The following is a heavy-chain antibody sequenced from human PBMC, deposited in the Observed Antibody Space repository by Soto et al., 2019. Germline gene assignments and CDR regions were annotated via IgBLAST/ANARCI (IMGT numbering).Heavy chain of an antibody. CDR3: ARALYDFWSGYHGAGQLRFDP. V-gene: IGHV1-18*01. CDR1: GYTFTSYG. Sequence: QVQLVQSGAEVKKPGASVKVSCKASGYTFTSYGISWVRQAPGQGLEWMGWISAYNGNTNYAQKLQGRVTMTTDTSTSTAYMELMSLRSDDTAVYYCARALYDFWSGYHGAGQLRFDPWGQGTLVTVSS. J-gene: IGHJ5*02. D-gene: IGHD3-3*01. CDR2: ISAYNGNT.